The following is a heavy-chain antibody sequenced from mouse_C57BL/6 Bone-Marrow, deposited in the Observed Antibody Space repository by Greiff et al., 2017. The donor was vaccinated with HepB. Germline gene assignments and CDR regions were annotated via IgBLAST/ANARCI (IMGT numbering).Heavy chain of an antibody. CDR3: AVPYYGSSSAWFAY. CDR1: GYTFTDYY. CDR2: INPYNGGT. J-gene: IGHJ3*01. D-gene: IGHD1-1*01. Sequence: DVKLQESGPVLVKPGASVKMSCKASGYTFTDYYMNWVKQSHGKSLEWIGVINPYNGGTSYNQKFKGKATLTVDKSSSTAYMELNSLTSEDSAVYYCAVPYYGSSSAWFAYWGQGTLVTVSA. V-gene: IGHV1-19*01.